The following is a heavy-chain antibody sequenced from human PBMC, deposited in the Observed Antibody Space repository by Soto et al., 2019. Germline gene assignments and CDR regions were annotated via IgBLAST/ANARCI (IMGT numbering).Heavy chain of an antibody. D-gene: IGHD3-3*02. CDR3: ARLPSRHLVDY. CDR1: DSSINSSSHY. J-gene: IGHJ4*02. V-gene: IGHV4-39*01. CDR2: MFYGVST. Sequence: SETLSITHNVSDSSINSSSHYRGWVRQPPGKGLEWIGSMFYGVSTYYNPSLKSRVTVSVDTSKNQFSLNLRSVTAADTAVYYCARLPSRHLVDYWGQGTLVTVSS.